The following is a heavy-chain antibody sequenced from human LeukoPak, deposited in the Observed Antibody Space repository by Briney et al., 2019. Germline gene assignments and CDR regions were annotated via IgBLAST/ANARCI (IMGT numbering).Heavy chain of an antibody. CDR2: INHSGST. V-gene: IGHV4-34*01. CDR3: ARGRYYGSGSLLGMDV. D-gene: IGHD3-10*01. Sequence: SETLSLTCAVYGGSFSGYYWSWIRQPPGKGLEWIGEINHSGSTNYNPSLKSRVTISVDTSKNQFSLKLSSVTAADTAVYYCARGRYYGSGSLLGMDVWGQATTVTVSS. J-gene: IGHJ6*02. CDR1: GGSFSGYY.